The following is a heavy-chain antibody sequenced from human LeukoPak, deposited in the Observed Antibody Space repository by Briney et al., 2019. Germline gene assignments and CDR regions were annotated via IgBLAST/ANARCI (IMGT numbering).Heavy chain of an antibody. CDR1: GGSFSVYY. CDR3: TRADYSSSWSHYYYFMDV. Sequence: SETLSLTCAVYGGSFSVYYWSWIRQPPGKGLEWIGEINHSGSTNYNPSLKSRVTISVDTSKNQFSLKLSSVTAADTAVYYCTRADYSSSWSHYYYFMDVWGRGTTVTVSS. V-gene: IGHV4-34*01. D-gene: IGHD6-13*01. CDR2: INHSGST. J-gene: IGHJ6*03.